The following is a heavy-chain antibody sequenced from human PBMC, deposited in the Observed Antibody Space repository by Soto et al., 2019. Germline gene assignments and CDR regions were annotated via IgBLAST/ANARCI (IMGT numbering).Heavy chain of an antibody. CDR3: ARDGTIPMANFHF. D-gene: IGHD1-1*01. CDR1: GGPFSSYG. CDR2: IIPLFGTP. V-gene: IGHV1-69*01. Sequence: QVLLMQSGAEVKKPGSSVKVSCTSSGGPFSSYGISWVRQVPGQGLEWLGGIIPLFGTPSYARKFQDRLTISADESTTTAYMELSSLTSEDTAMYFCARDGTIPMANFHFWRPGTLVPVPS. J-gene: IGHJ4*02.